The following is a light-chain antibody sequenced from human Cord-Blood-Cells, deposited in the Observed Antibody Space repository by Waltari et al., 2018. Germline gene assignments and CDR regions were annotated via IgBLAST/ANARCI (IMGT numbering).Light chain of an antibody. J-gene: IGLJ2*01. CDR3: QAWDSSTDNVV. V-gene: IGLV3-1*01. CDR1: NLTDEY. CDR2: QDS. Sequence: SYELTQPPSVSVSHGQSASITCPGDNLTDEYACWYQQKPGQSPVLVIYQDSKRPSGIPERFSGSNSGNTATLTISGTQAMDEADYYCQAWDSSTDNVVFGGGTKLTVL.